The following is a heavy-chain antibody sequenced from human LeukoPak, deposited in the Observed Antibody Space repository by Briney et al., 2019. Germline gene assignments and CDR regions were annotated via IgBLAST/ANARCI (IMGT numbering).Heavy chain of an antibody. Sequence: SETLSLTCTVPGGSISSSSYYWGWIRQPPGKGLEWIGSIYYSGSTYYNPSLKSRVTISVDTSKNQFSLKLSSVTAADTAVYYCARPSDEGSGPPEYYFDYWGQGTLVTVSS. CDR3: ARPSDEGSGPPEYYFDY. J-gene: IGHJ4*02. D-gene: IGHD3-3*01. CDR2: IYYSGST. CDR1: GGSISSSSYY. V-gene: IGHV4-39*01.